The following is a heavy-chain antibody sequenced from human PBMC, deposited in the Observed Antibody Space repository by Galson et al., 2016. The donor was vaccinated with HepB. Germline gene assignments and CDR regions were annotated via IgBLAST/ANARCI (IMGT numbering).Heavy chain of an antibody. V-gene: IGHV4-31*03. CDR1: GDSINSDGYY. J-gene: IGHJ3*01. Sequence: TLSLTCTVSGDSINSDGYYWSWIRQHPGKGLEWIGYIYYRGSTYYNPPLKSRITVSVDTSKNQFSLTMTAMTAADTAVYYCARTNYFYDGSGYYLGALNVWGQGTMVTVSS. D-gene: IGHD3-22*01. CDR2: IYYRGST. CDR3: ARTNYFYDGSGYYLGALNV.